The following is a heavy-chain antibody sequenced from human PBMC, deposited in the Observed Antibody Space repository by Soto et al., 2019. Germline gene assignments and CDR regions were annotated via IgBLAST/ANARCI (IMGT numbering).Heavy chain of an antibody. J-gene: IGHJ6*02. V-gene: IGHV1-18*01. Sequence: QVQLVQSGAEVKKPGASVKVSCKASGYTFTSYGISWVRQAPGQGLEWMGWISAYNGNTNYAQKLQGRVTMTTDTAASTAEKGLEGLLSGGPGVYYFASGGGNLGAGDSQVSHFHYRSYLDVWGQGTTVTVSS. D-gene: IGHD1-26*01. CDR1: GYTFTSYG. CDR3: ASGGGNLGAGDSQVSHFHYRSYLDV. CDR2: ISAYNGNT.